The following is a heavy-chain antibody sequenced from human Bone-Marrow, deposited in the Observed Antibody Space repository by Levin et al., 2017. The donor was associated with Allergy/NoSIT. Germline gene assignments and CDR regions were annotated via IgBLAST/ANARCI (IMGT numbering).Heavy chain of an antibody. CDR3: ARDGGPVADAFDI. J-gene: IGHJ3*02. Sequence: GSLRLSCAVSGGSISSSNWWSWVRQPPGKGLEWIGEIYHSGSTNYNPSLKSRVTISVDKSKNQFSLKLSSVTAADTAVYYCARDGGPVADAFDIWGQGTMVTVSS. D-gene: IGHD6-19*01. CDR2: IYHSGST. CDR1: GGSISSSNW. V-gene: IGHV4-4*02.